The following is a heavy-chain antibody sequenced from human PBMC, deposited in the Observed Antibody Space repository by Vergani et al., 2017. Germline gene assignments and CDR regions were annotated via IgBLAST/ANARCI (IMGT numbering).Heavy chain of an antibody. Sequence: QVQLVQSGAEVKKPGASVKVSCKASGYAFTSHHLQWVRQAPGQGFEWMGIINPSDGTTSYAQRFQGRVTLTRDTSTSTVYMELRSLRSYDTAIYYCALYGVKPHSNWFDPWGQGTLVSVSS. D-gene: IGHD1-14*01. CDR1: GYAFTSHH. CDR2: INPSDGTT. CDR3: ALYGVKPHSNWFDP. J-gene: IGHJ5*02. V-gene: IGHV1-46*01.